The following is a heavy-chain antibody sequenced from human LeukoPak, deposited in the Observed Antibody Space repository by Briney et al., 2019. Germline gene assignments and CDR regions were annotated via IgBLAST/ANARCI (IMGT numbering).Heavy chain of an antibody. CDR2: IYYSGST. D-gene: IGHD2-15*01. Sequence: SETLSLTCTVSGVSISSGDYYWSWIRQPPGKGLEWIGYIYYSGSTYYNPSLKSRVTISVDTSKNQFSLKLSSVTAADTAVYYCARGPQYCSGGSCYLYYFDYWGQGTLVTVSS. V-gene: IGHV4-30-4*01. CDR1: GVSISSGDYY. J-gene: IGHJ4*02. CDR3: ARGPQYCSGGSCYLYYFDY.